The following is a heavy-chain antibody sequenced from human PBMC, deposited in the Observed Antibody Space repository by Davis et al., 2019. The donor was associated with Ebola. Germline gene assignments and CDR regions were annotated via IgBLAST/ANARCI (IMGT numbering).Heavy chain of an antibody. Sequence: GSLRLSCSVSGFSITSGYYWSWIRQPPGKGLEWIGYIYHSRSINYNPSLKSRLSISVDTSKNQFSLELNSMTAADTAVYYCARVVVAADNWFDPWGRGTLVTVSS. V-gene: IGHV4-59*01. CDR3: ARVVVAADNWFDP. CDR1: GFSITSGYY. J-gene: IGHJ5*02. D-gene: IGHD2-2*01. CDR2: IYHSRSI.